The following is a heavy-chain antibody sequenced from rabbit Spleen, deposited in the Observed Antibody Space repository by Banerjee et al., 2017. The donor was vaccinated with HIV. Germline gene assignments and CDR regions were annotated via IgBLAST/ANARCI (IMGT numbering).Heavy chain of an antibody. Sequence: QEQLVESGGGLVRPEGYLKLSCKASGFSFSNKAEMCWVRQAPGKGLEWIACINAVTVKAVYASWAKGRFTFSKTSSTTVTLQMTSLTAAYPATSFCSRDPSGGVGSDYGFWGPGTLVIVS. D-gene: IGHD1-1*01. V-gene: IGHV1S45*01. CDR3: SRDPSGGVGSDYGF. CDR1: GFSFSNKAE. J-gene: IGHJ4*02. CDR2: INAVTVKA.